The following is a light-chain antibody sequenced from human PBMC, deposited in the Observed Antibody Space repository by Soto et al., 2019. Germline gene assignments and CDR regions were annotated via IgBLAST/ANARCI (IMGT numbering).Light chain of an antibody. CDR1: QSVNSN. Sequence: EIVMTQSPATLSVSPGERAPLSCRARQSVNSNLAWYQQKPGQAPRLLIYGASTRATGIPARFSGSGSGTEFTLTISSLQSEDFAVYYCQQYNNWPPWTFGQGTKVDI. CDR2: GAS. V-gene: IGKV3-15*01. CDR3: QQYNNWPPWT. J-gene: IGKJ1*01.